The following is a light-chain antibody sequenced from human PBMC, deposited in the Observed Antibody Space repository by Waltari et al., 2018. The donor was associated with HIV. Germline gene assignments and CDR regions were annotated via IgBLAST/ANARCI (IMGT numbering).Light chain of an antibody. CDR1: RSISYY. CDR2: AAS. V-gene: IGKV1-39*01. Sequence: DIQITQSQSYLSASVGARITIPFRESRSISYYLNWYQQKPGEAPKVLISAASNLQSGVPSRFSGSGSGTDFTLTISSLQPEDFATYYCQQSYNTPRTFGQGTKVEIK. J-gene: IGKJ1*01. CDR3: QQSYNTPRT.